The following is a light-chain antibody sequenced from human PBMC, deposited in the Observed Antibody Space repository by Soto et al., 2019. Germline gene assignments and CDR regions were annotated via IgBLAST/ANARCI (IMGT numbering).Light chain of an antibody. CDR3: TSYTTSSPYLV. CDR2: DVT. V-gene: IGLV2-14*03. Sequence: QSALTQPASVSGSPGPSITISCTGTSSDVGGYNYVSWYQHQPGKAPKLMIYDVTNRPSGVSNRFSGSKSGNTASLTISGLQAEDEADYYCTSYTTSSPYLVFGGGTQLTVL. CDR1: SSDVGGYNY. J-gene: IGLJ3*02.